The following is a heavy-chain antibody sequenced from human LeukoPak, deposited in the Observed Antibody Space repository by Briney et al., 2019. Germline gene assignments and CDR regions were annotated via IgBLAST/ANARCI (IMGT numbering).Heavy chain of an antibody. Sequence: SETLSLTCTVSGYSISSGYYWGWIRQPPGKGLEWIGSIYHSGTTNYNSSLKSRVTISVDKPKNQFSLKLSSATAADTAIYYCARASGYSNRHCDYWGQGTLVTVSS. D-gene: IGHD6-13*01. CDR3: ARASGYSNRHCDY. V-gene: IGHV4-38-2*02. CDR1: GYSISSGYY. J-gene: IGHJ4*02. CDR2: IYHSGTT.